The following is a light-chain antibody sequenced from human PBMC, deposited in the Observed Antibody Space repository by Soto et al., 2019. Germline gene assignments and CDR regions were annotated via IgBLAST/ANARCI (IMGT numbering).Light chain of an antibody. CDR1: ESVDIN. CDR2: GAS. Sequence: EIVLTQSPATLSVSPGERVTLSCRASESVDINLAWYQQKPGQAPRLLIYGASSRATGIPDRSSGIGSGTDFTLTISTLEPEDFTVYYCQQYGISPFTFGPGTKVDIK. J-gene: IGKJ3*01. CDR3: QQYGISPFT. V-gene: IGKV3-20*01.